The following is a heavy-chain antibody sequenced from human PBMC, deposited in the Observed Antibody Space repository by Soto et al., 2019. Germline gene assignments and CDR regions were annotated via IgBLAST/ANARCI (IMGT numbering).Heavy chain of an antibody. CDR3: ARDCGILTGYLPYYGMDV. Sequence: GGSLSLSCAASGFPFSSYCMHWVRQAPGKGLEWVAVIWYDGSNKYYADSVKGRFTISRDNSKNTLYLQMNSLRAEDTAVYYCARDCGILTGYLPYYGMDVWGQGTTVTVSS. CDR1: GFPFSSYC. CDR2: IWYDGSNK. J-gene: IGHJ6*02. V-gene: IGHV3-33*01. D-gene: IGHD3-9*01.